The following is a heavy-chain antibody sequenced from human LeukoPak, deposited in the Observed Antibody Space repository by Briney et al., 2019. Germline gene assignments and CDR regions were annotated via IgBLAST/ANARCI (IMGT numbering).Heavy chain of an antibody. J-gene: IGHJ4*02. V-gene: IGHV5-10-1*01. CDR1: GYSFSNYW. Sequence: GESLKISCKGSGYSFSNYWISWVRQMPGKGLEWMGRIDPSDSYTKYSPPFQGHVTMSTDKSMTTAYLQWSSLKASDTAMYYCTRLTDYNILTGYYSDYWGQGTLVTVSS. CDR2: IDPSDSYT. CDR3: TRLTDYNILTGYYSDY. D-gene: IGHD3-9*01.